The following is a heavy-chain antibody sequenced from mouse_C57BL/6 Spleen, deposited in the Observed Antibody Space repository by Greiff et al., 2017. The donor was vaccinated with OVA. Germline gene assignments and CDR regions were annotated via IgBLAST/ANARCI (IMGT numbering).Heavy chain of an antibody. CDR2: IDPSDSVT. V-gene: IGHV1-52*01. Sequence: QVQLQQSGAELVRPGSSVKLSCKASGYTFTSYWMQWVKQRPIQGLEWIGNIDPSDSVTHYNQKFKDKATLTVDKSSSTAYMQLSSLTSEDSAVYYCARYGYDYYEDFDDWGKGTTVTVSS. CDR3: ARYGYDYYEDFDD. D-gene: IGHD2-4*01. J-gene: IGHJ1*03. CDR1: GYTFTSYW.